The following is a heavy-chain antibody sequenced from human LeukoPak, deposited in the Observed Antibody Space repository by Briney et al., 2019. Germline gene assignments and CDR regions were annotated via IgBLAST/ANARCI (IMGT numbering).Heavy chain of an antibody. Sequence: ASVKVSCKASGYTFTGYYMHWVRQAPGQGLEWMGWINPNSGGTNYAQKFQGRVTMTRDTSTSTAYMELSRLRSDDTAVYYCARAYDYGDYLDYWGQGTLVTVSS. V-gene: IGHV1-2*02. J-gene: IGHJ4*02. CDR2: INPNSGGT. D-gene: IGHD4-17*01. CDR3: ARAYDYGDYLDY. CDR1: GYTFTGYY.